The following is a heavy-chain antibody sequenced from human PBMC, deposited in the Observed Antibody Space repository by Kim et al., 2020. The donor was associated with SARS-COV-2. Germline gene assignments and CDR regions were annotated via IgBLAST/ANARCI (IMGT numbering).Heavy chain of an antibody. CDR2: ISYDGSNK. Sequence: GGSLRLSCAASGFTFSSCAIHWVRQAPGKGLEWVAVISYDGSNKNYADSVKGRFTISRDNDKNSLYLQMNSLRAEDTAVYYCARGPNYSPFDYWGQGTL. D-gene: IGHD4-4*01. CDR3: ARGPNYSPFDY. V-gene: IGHV3-30-3*01. J-gene: IGHJ4*02. CDR1: GFTFSSCA.